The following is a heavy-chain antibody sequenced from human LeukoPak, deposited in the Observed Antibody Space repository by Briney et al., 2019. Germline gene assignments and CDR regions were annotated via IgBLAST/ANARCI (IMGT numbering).Heavy chain of an antibody. CDR1: GFTFSSYS. CDR2: ITSSSGTI. V-gene: IGHV3-48*01. CDR3: AKPGDGSSWPYFDY. D-gene: IGHD6-13*01. J-gene: IGHJ4*02. Sequence: SGGSLRLSCTASGFTFSSYSMNWVRQAPGKGLEWVSYITSSSGTIYYADSVKGRFTISRGNAKNTLYLQMNSLRAEDTAVYYCAKPGDGSSWPYFDYWGQGTLVTVSS.